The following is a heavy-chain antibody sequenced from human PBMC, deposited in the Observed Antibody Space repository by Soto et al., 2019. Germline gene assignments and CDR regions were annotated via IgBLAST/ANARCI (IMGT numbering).Heavy chain of an antibody. CDR1: GYTFTTYG. D-gene: IGHD3-3*01. V-gene: IGHV1-18*01. J-gene: IGHJ4*02. Sequence: QVQLVQSGAEVKEPGASVTVSCKASGYTFTTYGISWVRQAPGQGLEWMGWISADNGKTNYAQKFQDRVTMTTDASTSTAYMELRSLRSDDTAVYYCARDWSGYWGQGSLVTVSS. CDR2: ISADNGKT. CDR3: ARDWSGY.